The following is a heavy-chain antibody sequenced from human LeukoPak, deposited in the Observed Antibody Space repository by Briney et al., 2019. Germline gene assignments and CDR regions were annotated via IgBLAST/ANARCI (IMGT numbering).Heavy chain of an antibody. D-gene: IGHD4-17*01. CDR3: ARGVEYGDYVIY. CDR2: IDGSGGST. V-gene: IGHV3-23*01. J-gene: IGHJ4*02. CDR1: GFTFSSYA. Sequence: PGGSLRLSCAASGFTFSSYAMSWVRQAPGKGLEWVSPIDGSGGSTDYADSVKGRFTISRDNSKNTLYLQMNSLRAEDTAVYYCARGVEYGDYVIYWGQGTLVTVSS.